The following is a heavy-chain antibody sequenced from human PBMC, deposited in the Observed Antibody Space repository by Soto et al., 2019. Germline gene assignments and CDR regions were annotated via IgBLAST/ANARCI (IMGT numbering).Heavy chain of an antibody. D-gene: IGHD2-2*01. CDR2: ISAGGSDT. CDR3: ARVPMWCGSSSCYTEGFDS. Sequence: EVQLLDSGGGWVQPGGSLRLSCVASGFVFSDYAMSWVRQAPGKGLEWVSAISAGGSDTYYADSVKGRFTVSRVNSESTLYLQMNTLRAEDTAIYYCARVPMWCGSSSCYTEGFDSWGQGTLVTVSS. V-gene: IGHV3-23*01. CDR1: GFVFSDYA. J-gene: IGHJ4*02.